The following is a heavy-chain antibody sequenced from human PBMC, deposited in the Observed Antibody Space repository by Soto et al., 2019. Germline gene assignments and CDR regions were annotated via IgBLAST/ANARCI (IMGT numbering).Heavy chain of an antibody. CDR2: ISSDGGDK. CDR3: ARDFPVCAEAYYLDD. Sequence: PGGSLRLSCASSVCTFSDYAMHWVRHSPGKWLEWVAVISSDGGDKHYADSVKGRFTISRDNSKNTLNLQLNSLRAEDTTVYYCARDFPVCAEAYYLDDWGQRTLVTVS. CDR1: VCTFSDYA. J-gene: IGHJ4*02. V-gene: IGHV3-30*03. D-gene: IGHD2-8*01.